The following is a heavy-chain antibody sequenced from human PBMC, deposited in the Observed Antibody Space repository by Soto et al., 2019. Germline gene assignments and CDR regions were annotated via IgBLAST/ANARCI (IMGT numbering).Heavy chain of an antibody. CDR1: GFTFSSYA. J-gene: IGHJ5*02. V-gene: IGHV3-23*01. D-gene: IGHD6-6*01. Sequence: PGGSLRLSCAASGFTFSSYAMSWVRQAPGKGLEWVSAISGSGGSTYYADSVKGRFTISRDNSKNTLYLQMNSLRAEDTAVYYCAKDCIAARDVPLYWFDPWGQGTLVTVSS. CDR3: AKDCIAARDVPLYWFDP. CDR2: ISGSGGST.